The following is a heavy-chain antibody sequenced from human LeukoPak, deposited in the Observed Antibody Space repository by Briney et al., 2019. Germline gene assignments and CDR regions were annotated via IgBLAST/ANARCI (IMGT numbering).Heavy chain of an antibody. J-gene: IGHJ4*02. V-gene: IGHV4-59*01. CDR2: IYYSGST. CDR1: GGSISSYY. D-gene: IGHD1-26*01. Sequence: SETLSLTCTVSGGSISSYYWSWIRQPPGKGLEWIGYIYYSGSTNYNPSLKSRVTISVDTSKNQFSLKLSFVTAADTAVYYCARDSPSGSYFDYWGQGTLVTVSS. CDR3: ARDSPSGSYFDY.